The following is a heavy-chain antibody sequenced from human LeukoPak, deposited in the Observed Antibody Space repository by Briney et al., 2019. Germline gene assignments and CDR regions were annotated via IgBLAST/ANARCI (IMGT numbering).Heavy chain of an antibody. J-gene: IGHJ4*02. CDR1: CGSINNANW. CDR3: ARGGVKWSYDY. CDR2: VAHHGKT. V-gene: IGHV4-4*02. D-gene: IGHD2-15*01. Sequence: SGTLSLTCAVCCGSINNANWWSWVRQPLRKGLEWIAEVAHHGKTNYNPSLESRVTVSLDKSKSQFSLNLTSVTAADTAVYYCARGGVKWSYDYCGQGALVTVSS.